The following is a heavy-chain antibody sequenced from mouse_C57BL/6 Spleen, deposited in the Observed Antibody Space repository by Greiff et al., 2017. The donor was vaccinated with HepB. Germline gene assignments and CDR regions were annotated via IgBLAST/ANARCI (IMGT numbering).Heavy chain of an antibody. D-gene: IGHD2-3*01. CDR3: ARYYDGYYGLAY. J-gene: IGHJ3*01. CDR1: GYAFSSSW. CDR2: IYPGDGDT. Sequence: QVQLKQSGPELVKPGASVKISCKASGYAFSSSWMNWVKQRPGKGLEWIGRIYPGDGDTNYNGKFKGKATLTADKSSSTAYMQLSSLTSEDSAVYFCARYYDGYYGLAYWGQGTLVTVSA. V-gene: IGHV1-82*01.